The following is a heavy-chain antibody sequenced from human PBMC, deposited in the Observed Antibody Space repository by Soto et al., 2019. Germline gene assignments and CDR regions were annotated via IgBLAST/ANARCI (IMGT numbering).Heavy chain of an antibody. D-gene: IGHD5-12*01. V-gene: IGHV3-48*01. J-gene: IGHJ4*02. CDR1: GFTFSSYS. CDR2: ISSSSSTI. CDR3: AREEYSGYAPFDF. Sequence: GGSLRLSCAASGFTFSSYSMNWVRQAPGKGLEWVSYISSSSSTIYYADSVKGRFTISRDNAKNSLYLQMNSLRAEDTAVYYCAREEYSGYAPFDFWGQGTLVTVSS.